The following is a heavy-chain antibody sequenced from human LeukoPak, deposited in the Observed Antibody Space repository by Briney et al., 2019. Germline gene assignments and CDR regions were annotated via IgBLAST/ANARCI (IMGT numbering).Heavy chain of an antibody. CDR2: IHYSGST. J-gene: IGHJ4*02. CDR1: GGSISRDY. Sequence: SETLSFTCTVSGGSISRDYWSWIRQSPGKGLEWIGFIHYSGSTNYTPSLKSRVTISIDTSENQFSLKLSSVTAADTAVYYCAGDYYGSGNYYKHWGQGTLVTVSS. D-gene: IGHD3-10*01. V-gene: IGHV4-59*08. CDR3: AGDYYGSGNYYKH.